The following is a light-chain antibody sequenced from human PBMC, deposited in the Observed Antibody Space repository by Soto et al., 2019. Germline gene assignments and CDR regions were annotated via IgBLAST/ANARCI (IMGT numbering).Light chain of an antibody. Sequence: PGERAALSCRASQSVGSYLAWYQQKPGQAPRLLIYGESARATGIPARFSGSGSGTEFTLTISSLQSEDFAVYFCQQYYDWPRTFGQGTKVDIK. CDR2: GES. CDR3: QQYYDWPRT. CDR1: QSVGSY. J-gene: IGKJ1*01. V-gene: IGKV3-15*01.